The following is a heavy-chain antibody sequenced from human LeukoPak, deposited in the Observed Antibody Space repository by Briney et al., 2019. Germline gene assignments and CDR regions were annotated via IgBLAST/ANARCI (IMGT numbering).Heavy chain of an antibody. D-gene: IGHD6-19*01. CDR2: TSGSGGST. V-gene: IGHV3-23*01. Sequence: GGSLRLSCVASRFTFSSYGMSWVSQAPGKGLEWVSATSGSGGSTYYADSVKGRFTISRDNSKNTLYLQMNSLRAEDTAVYYCAKDTQQWLVLSDFDYWGQGTLVTVSS. CDR1: RFTFSSYG. CDR3: AKDTQQWLVLSDFDY. J-gene: IGHJ4*02.